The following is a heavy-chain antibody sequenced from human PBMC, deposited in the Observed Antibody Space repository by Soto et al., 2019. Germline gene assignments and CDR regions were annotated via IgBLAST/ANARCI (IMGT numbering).Heavy chain of an antibody. CDR1: GFTFSSYW. Sequence: PGGSLRLSCAASGFTFSSYWMHWVRQAPGKGLVWVSRINSDGSSTSYADSVKGRFTISRDNAKNTLYLQMNSLRAEDTAVYYCAIRASYYDSSGYFEYWGQGTLVTVSS. CDR2: INSDGSST. CDR3: AIRASYYDSSGYFEY. D-gene: IGHD3-22*01. V-gene: IGHV3-74*01. J-gene: IGHJ4*02.